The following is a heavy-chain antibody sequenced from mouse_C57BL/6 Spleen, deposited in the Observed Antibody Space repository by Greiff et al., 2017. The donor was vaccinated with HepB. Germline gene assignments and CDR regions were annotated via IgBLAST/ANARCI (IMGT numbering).Heavy chain of an antibody. V-gene: IGHV1-64*01. CDR3: ARLFYYDYDPDY. CDR2: IHPNSGST. CDR1: GYTFTSYW. Sequence: QVQLQQSGAELVKPGASVKLSCKASGYTFTSYWMHWVKQRPGQGLEWIGMIHPNSGSTNYNEKFKSKATLTVDKSSSTAYMQLSSLTSEDSAVYYCARLFYYDYDPDYWGQGTTLTVSS. D-gene: IGHD2-4*01. J-gene: IGHJ2*01.